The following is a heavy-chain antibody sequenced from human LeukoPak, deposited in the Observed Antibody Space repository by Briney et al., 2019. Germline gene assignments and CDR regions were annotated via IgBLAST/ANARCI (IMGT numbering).Heavy chain of an antibody. J-gene: IGHJ6*02. CDR2: ITYSGNT. D-gene: IGHD3-3*01. V-gene: IGHV4-30-4*01. CDR3: ARIAYDALDSYYYGMDV. Sequence: SETLSLTCTVSGGSISSGDYYWSWIRQPPRKGLEWIGYITYSGNTYYYPALNSRVTVSLDTSKTQFSLKLSSVTAADTAVYYCARIAYDALDSYYYGMDVWGQGTTVTVSS. CDR1: GGSISSGDYY.